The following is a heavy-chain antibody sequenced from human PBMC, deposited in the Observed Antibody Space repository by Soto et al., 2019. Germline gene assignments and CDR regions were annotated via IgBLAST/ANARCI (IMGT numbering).Heavy chain of an antibody. V-gene: IGHV1-18*01. CDR2: ISAYNGNT. Sequence: GASVKVSCKASGHTFTSYGISWVRQAPGQGLEWMGWISAYNGNTNYAQKLQGRVTMTTDTSTSTAYMELRSLRSDDTAVYYCARVTHYYDSSGYLYWGQGTLVTVSS. CDR3: ARVTHYYDSSGYLY. J-gene: IGHJ4*02. D-gene: IGHD3-22*01. CDR1: GHTFTSYG.